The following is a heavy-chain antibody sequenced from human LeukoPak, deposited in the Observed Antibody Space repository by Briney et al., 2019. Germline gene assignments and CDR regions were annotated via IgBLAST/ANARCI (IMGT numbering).Heavy chain of an antibody. D-gene: IGHD3-22*01. V-gene: IGHV3-7*01. CDR2: IKQDGSEK. J-gene: IGHJ4*02. CDR1: GFTFSSYW. CDR3: ARGDSHYYDSSGYGY. Sequence: PGGSLRLSCAASGFTFSSYWMSWVRQAPGKGLEWVANIKQDGSEKYYVDSVKGRFTISRDNAKNSLYLQMNSLRAEDTAVYYCARGDSHYYDSSGYGYWGQGTLVTVSS.